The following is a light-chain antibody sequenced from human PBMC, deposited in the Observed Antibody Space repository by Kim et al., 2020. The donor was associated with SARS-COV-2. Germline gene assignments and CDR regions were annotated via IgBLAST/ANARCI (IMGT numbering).Light chain of an antibody. CDR3: QAWDSSTAV. J-gene: IGLJ3*02. Sequence: VAPGRTASITCSGDKLGDKYACWYQQKPGQSPVLVIYQDSKRPSGIPERFSGSNSGNTATLTISGTQAMDEADYYCQAWDSSTAVFGGGTQLTVL. CDR1: KLGDKY. V-gene: IGLV3-1*01. CDR2: QDS.